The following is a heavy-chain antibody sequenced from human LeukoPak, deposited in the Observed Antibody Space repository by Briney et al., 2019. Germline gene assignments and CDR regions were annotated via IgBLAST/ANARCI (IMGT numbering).Heavy chain of an antibody. CDR3: AREFMRVTAFDI. CDR1: GYTFSDNY. Sequence: ASVKVSCKASGYTFSDNYIHWVRHAPGQGLEWMGWINPHRGGTNYGENFQGRVTLTRDTSISTAYMDLSSLISDVTAVYYCAREFMRVTAFDIWGQGTMVTVSS. D-gene: IGHD2-21*02. CDR2: INPHRGGT. J-gene: IGHJ3*02. V-gene: IGHV1-2*02.